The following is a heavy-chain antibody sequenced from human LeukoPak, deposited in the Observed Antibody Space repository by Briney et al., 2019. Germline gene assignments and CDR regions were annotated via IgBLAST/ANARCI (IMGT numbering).Heavy chain of an antibody. J-gene: IGHJ6*02. CDR2: INRSGST. CDR3: ARGHPLGYCSSTSCYRHYYGMGV. CDR1: GGSFSGYY. V-gene: IGHV4-34*01. D-gene: IGHD2-2*01. Sequence: SETLSLTCAVYGGSFSGYYWSWIRQPPGKGLEWIGEINRSGSTNYNPSLKSRVTISVDTSKNQFSLKLSSVTAADTAVYYCARGHPLGYCSSTSCYRHYYGMGVWGQGTTVTVSS.